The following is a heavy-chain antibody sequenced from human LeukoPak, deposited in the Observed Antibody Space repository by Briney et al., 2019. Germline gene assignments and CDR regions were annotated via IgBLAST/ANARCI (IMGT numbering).Heavy chain of an antibody. CDR2: ISGGGGTT. V-gene: IGHV3-23*01. CDR1: GFTFKNFA. CDR3: ASPNLSGQMDAFDI. J-gene: IGHJ3*02. D-gene: IGHD2-15*01. Sequence: GGSLRLSCAASGFTFKNFAMSWVRQAPGKGLEWVSAISGGGGTTYYADSVKGRFTISRDNSKSTLYLQMNSLRAEDTAIYYCASPNLSGQMDAFDIWGQGTMVTVSS.